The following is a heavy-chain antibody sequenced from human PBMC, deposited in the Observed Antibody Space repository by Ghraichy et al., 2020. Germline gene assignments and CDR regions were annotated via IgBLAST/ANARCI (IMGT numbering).Heavy chain of an antibody. V-gene: IGHV3-66*01. CDR1: GFTVSSNY. CDR3: ARGESSGYHYYYYYYGMDV. Sequence: SLRLSCAASGFTVSSNYMSWVRQAPGKGLEWVSVIYSGGSTYYADSVKGRFTISRDNSKNTLYLQMNSLRAEDTAVYYCARGESSGYHYYYYYYGMDVWGQGTTVTVSS. CDR2: IYSGGST. J-gene: IGHJ6*02. D-gene: IGHD3-22*01.